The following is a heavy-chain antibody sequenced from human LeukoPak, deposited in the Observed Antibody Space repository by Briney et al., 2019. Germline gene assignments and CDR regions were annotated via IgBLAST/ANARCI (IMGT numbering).Heavy chain of an antibody. CDR3: ARDALAAYYDSSGYYSYYYYGMDV. CDR2: IYYSGST. Sequence: KPSQTLSLTCTVSGGSISSGGYYWSWIRQHPGKGLEWIGYIYYSGSTYCNPSLKSRVTISVDTSKNQFSLKLSSVTAADTAVYYCARDALAAYYDSSGYYSYYYYGMDVWGQGTTVTVSS. V-gene: IGHV4-31*03. J-gene: IGHJ6*02. D-gene: IGHD3-22*01. CDR1: GGSISSGGYY.